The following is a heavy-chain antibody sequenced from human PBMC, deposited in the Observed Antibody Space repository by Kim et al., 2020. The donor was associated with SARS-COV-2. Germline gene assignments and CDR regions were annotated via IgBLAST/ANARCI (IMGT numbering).Heavy chain of an antibody. J-gene: IGHJ6*02. Sequence: GGSLRLSCAASGFTFSSYSMNWVRQAPGKGLEWVSSISSSSSYIYYADSVKGRFTISRDNAKNSLYLQMNSLRAEDTAVYYCARDLGGVSFGSLGELSLYYYYGMDVWGQGTTVTVSS. CDR2: ISSSSSYI. CDR1: GFTFSSYS. CDR3: ARDLGGVSFGSLGELSLYYYYGMDV. D-gene: IGHD3-16*02. V-gene: IGHV3-21*01.